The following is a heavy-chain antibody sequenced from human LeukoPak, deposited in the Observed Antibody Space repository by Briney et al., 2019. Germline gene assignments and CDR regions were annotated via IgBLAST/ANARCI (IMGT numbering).Heavy chain of an antibody. J-gene: IGHJ4*02. CDR3: ARLISSSWYHEVLLGRDY. D-gene: IGHD6-13*01. CDR2: IYYSGST. V-gene: IGHV4-39*01. Sequence: SETLSLTCTVSGGSISSSSYYWGWIRQPPGKGLEWIGTIYYSGSTYYNPSLKSRVTISVDTSKNQFSLKLSSVTAADTAVYYCARLISSSWYHEVLLGRDYWGQGTLVTVSS. CDR1: GGSISSSSYY.